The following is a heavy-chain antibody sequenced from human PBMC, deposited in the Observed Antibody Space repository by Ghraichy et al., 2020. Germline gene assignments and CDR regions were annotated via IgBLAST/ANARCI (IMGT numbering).Heavy chain of an antibody. Sequence: GGSLRLSCEVSGFTFRSYAMSWVRQAPGKGLEWVAGVSGSGGNTYYADSVRGRFTISRDNSKNILYVDMNSLRVEDTALYYCAKDAVDFGEISFYFDLWCNGTLVTVSS. CDR2: VSGSGGNT. V-gene: IGHV3-23*01. CDR3: AKDAVDFGEISFYFDL. D-gene: IGHD4-17*01. CDR1: GFTFRSYA. J-gene: IGHJ4*01.